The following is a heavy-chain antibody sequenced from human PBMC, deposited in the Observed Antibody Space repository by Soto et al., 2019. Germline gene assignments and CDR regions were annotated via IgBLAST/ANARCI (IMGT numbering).Heavy chain of an antibody. CDR3: ARGRYGDY. D-gene: IGHD1-1*01. CDR1: GYTFTSYG. J-gene: IGHJ4*02. Sequence: QVHLVQSGAEVRKPGASVKVSCKGSGYTFTSYGIAWVRQAPGQGLEWMGWISALNDNTNYAQKVQGRVTVTRDTSTSTAYMELRNLRSDDTAVYYCARGRYGDYWGQGALVTVSS. CDR2: ISALNDNT. V-gene: IGHV1-18*01.